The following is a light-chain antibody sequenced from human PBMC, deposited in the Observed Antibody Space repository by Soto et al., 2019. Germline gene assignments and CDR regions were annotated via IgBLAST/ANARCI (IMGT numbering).Light chain of an antibody. CDR2: AAS. CDR1: QGISSC. J-gene: IGKJ5*01. Sequence: AIRMTQSPSSLSASTGDRVTITCRASQGISSCLAWYQQKPGKAPKLLIYAASTLQSGVPSRFSGSGSGTDFTLTISCLQSEDFATYYCQQYYSYLAITFGQGTRLEIK. CDR3: QQYYSYLAIT. V-gene: IGKV1-8*01.